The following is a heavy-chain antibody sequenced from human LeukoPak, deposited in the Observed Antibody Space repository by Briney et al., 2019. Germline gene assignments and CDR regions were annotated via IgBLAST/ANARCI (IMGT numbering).Heavy chain of an antibody. CDR1: GFTFSTYR. D-gene: IGHD2-2*01. Sequence: GGSLRLSCAASGFTFSTYRMDWVRQAPGQGLEWVSSISSTSSYIYYADSVRGRFTISRDNAKNSLYLQMNSLRAEDTAVYYCARGPPCGRDCSTTSCYQDYWGQGTLVTVSS. CDR3: ARGPPCGRDCSTTSCYQDY. J-gene: IGHJ4*02. CDR2: ISSTSSYI. V-gene: IGHV3-21*01.